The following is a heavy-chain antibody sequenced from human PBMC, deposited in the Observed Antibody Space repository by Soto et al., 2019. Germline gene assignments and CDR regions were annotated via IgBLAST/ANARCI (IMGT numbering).Heavy chain of an antibody. J-gene: IGHJ6*02. CDR1: GFTFSSYG. D-gene: IGHD5-12*01. CDR2: IWYDGSNK. V-gene: IGHV3-33*01. CDR3: ARAVDIVATTHYYYYYGMDV. Sequence: SGGSLRLSCAASGFTFSSYGMHWVRQAPGKGLEWVAVIWYDGSNKYYADSVKGRFTISRDNSKNTLYLQMNSLRAEDTAVYYCARAVDIVATTHYYYYYGMDVWGQGTTVTVSS.